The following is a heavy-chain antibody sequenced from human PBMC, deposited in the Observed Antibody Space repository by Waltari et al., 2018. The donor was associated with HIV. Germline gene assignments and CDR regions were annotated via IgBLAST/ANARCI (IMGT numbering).Heavy chain of an antibody. CDR3: ARDPNGVDDWFDP. Sequence: QVQLQESGPGLVKPSETLSLTCTVSGGSISSYYWSWIRQPAGKGLGWIGRIYTSGRTNYNPSLTSRVTMSVDTSKNQFSLKLSSVTAADTAVYYCARDPNGVDDWFDPWGQGTLVTVSS. V-gene: IGHV4-4*07. CDR2: IYTSGRT. CDR1: GGSISSYY. D-gene: IGHD5-12*01. J-gene: IGHJ5*02.